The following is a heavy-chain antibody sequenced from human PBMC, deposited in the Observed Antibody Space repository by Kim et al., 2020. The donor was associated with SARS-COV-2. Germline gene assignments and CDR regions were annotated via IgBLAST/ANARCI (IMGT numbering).Heavy chain of an antibody. CDR1: GFTFDDYA. Sequence: GGSLRLSCAASGFTFDDYAMHWVRQAPGKGLEWVSGISWNSGSIGYADSVKGRFTISRDNAKNSLYLQMNSLRAEDTALYYCAKDRGTMIVEYGGAFDIWGQGTMVTVSS. V-gene: IGHV3-9*01. CDR3: AKDRGTMIVEYGGAFDI. CDR2: ISWNSGSI. D-gene: IGHD3-22*01. J-gene: IGHJ3*02.